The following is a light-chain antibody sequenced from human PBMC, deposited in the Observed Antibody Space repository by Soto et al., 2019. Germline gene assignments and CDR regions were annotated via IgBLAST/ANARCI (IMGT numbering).Light chain of an antibody. J-gene: IGKJ4*01. CDR1: QNIDNA. CDR3: QQTYSSRRFT. V-gene: IGKV1-39*01. CDR2: AAS. Sequence: DIQMTQSPSSLSASFGDIVTITCRASQNIDNALNWYQQKSGKAPQVLIYAASRLQSGVPSRFSGSGSGTNFTITSSSLHPADFATYYCQQTYSSRRFTFGGGTKVWIK.